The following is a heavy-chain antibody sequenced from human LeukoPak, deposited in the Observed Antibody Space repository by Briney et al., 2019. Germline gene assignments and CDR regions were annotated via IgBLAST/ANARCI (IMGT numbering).Heavy chain of an antibody. Sequence: GGSLRLSCAASGFTFSSYSMNWVRQAPGKGLEWVSVIYSGGSTYYADSVKGRFTISRDNSKNTLYLQMNSLRAEDTAVYYCARSIQRAKSATIWFGEYWGQGTLVTVSS. V-gene: IGHV3-66*02. CDR2: IYSGGST. D-gene: IGHD3-10*01. CDR1: GFTFSSYS. CDR3: ARSIQRAKSATIWFGEY. J-gene: IGHJ4*02.